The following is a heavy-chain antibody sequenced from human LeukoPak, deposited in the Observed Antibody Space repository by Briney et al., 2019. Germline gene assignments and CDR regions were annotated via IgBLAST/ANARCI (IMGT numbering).Heavy chain of an antibody. D-gene: IGHD6-19*01. CDR3: ARDLGISGWYAPPLGYFDY. J-gene: IGHJ4*02. V-gene: IGHV1-2*02. CDR1: GYTFTGHY. CDR2: INPNSGGT. Sequence: ASVKVSCKASGYTFTGHYMHWVRQAPGQGLEWMGWINPNSGGTNYAQKFQGRVTMTRDTSISTTYMELSRLRSDDTAVYYCARDLGISGWYAPPLGYFDYWGQGTLVTVSS.